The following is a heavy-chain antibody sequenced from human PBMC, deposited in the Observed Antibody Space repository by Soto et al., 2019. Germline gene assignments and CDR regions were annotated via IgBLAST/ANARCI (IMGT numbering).Heavy chain of an antibody. CDR3: ARGLYDMVWGVTHLDY. CDR2: INYSGST. J-gene: IGHJ4*02. D-gene: IGHD3-10*01. V-gene: IGHV4-59*12. Sequence: SETLSLTCTVSGGSISSYYWSWIRQPPGKGLEWIGEINYSGSTNYNPSLKSRVTISVDTSKNRFSLKMSSVTAADTAVYYCARGLYDMVWGVTHLDYWGQGTLVTV. CDR1: GGSISSYY.